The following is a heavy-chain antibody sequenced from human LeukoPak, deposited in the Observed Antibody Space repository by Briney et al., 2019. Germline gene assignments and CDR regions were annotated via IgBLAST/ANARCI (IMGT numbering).Heavy chain of an antibody. D-gene: IGHD1-26*01. J-gene: IGHJ4*02. CDR3: ARRSGNYVDY. CDR1: GYSFTSYW. V-gene: IGHV5-51*01. CDR2: IYPGDSDT. Sequence: ESLKISCKASGYSFTSYWIGWVRQMPGKGLEYMGIIYPGDSDTKYSPSFHDQVTISTDTSISTAYLQWSSLKASDTAMYYGARRSGNYVDYWGQGTLVTVSS.